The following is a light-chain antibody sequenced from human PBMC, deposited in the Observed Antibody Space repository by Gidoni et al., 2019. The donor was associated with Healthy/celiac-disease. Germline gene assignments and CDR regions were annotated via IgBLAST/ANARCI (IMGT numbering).Light chain of an antibody. CDR2: AAS. V-gene: IGKV1-39*01. J-gene: IGKJ1*01. Sequence: DIQMTQYPSSLSASVGDRVTITYRASQSISSYLNWYQQKPGKAPKLLIYAASSLQSGVPSRFSGSGSGTDFTLTISSLQPEDFATYYCQQSYSTPRTFGQGTKVEIK. CDR1: QSISSY. CDR3: QQSYSTPRT.